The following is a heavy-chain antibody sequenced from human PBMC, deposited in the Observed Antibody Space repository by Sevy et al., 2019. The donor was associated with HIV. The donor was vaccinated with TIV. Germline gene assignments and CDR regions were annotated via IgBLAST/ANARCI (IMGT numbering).Heavy chain of an antibody. D-gene: IGHD7-27*01. CDR3: ASNRRGDAYYFDY. V-gene: IGHV1-69*13. CDR2: IIPIFGTA. CDR1: GGTFSSYA. Sequence: ASVKVSCKASGGTFSSYAISWVRQAPGQGLEWMGGIIPIFGTANYAQKFQGRVTITAVESTSTAYMELSSLRSEDTAVYYCASNRRGDAYYFDYWGQGTLVTVSS. J-gene: IGHJ4*02.